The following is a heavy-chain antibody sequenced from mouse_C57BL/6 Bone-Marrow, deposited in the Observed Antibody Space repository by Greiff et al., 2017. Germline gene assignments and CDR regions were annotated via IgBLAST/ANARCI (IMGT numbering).Heavy chain of an antibody. Sequence: EVQVVESGGDLVKPGGSLKLSCAASGFTFSSYGMSWVRQTPDKRLEWVATISSGGSYTYYPASVKGRFTISRDNAKNTLYLQMSSLKSEDTAMYYCARQGSNYPFADWGQGTLVTVSA. CDR2: ISSGGSYT. V-gene: IGHV5-6*01. D-gene: IGHD2-5*01. J-gene: IGHJ3*01. CDR1: GFTFSSYG. CDR3: ARQGSNYPFAD.